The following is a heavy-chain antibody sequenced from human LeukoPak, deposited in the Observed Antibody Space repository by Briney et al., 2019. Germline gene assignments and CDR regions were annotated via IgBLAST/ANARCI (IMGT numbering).Heavy chain of an antibody. CDR2: IRDDGSSK. D-gene: IGHD3-3*01. CDR1: GFTFSSYG. J-gene: IGHJ4*02. CDR3: ATTYYDFWSGYFGQYYFDY. Sequence: PGGSLRLSCVVSGFTFSSYGLHWVRQTPGKGLEWVAFIRDDGSSKYYADSVKGRFTISRDNSRNTLYLQMNSLRAEDTAVYYCATTYYDFWSGYFGQYYFDYWGQGTLVTVSS. V-gene: IGHV3-30*02.